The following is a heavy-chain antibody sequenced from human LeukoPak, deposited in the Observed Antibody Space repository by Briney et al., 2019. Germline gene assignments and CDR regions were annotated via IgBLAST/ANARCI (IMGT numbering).Heavy chain of an antibody. D-gene: IGHD4-23*01. V-gene: IGHV3-74*01. J-gene: IGHJ4*02. CDR2: IASDGSST. CDR1: GFTFSSYW. CDR3: TRGRPHGNDY. Sequence: GGSLRLSCAASGFTFSSYWMNWVRQAPGKGLVWVSRIASDGSSTTYADSVKGRYSISRDNAKNTLYLQMNSLRVEDTAVYYCTRGRPHGNDYWGQGTLVTVSS.